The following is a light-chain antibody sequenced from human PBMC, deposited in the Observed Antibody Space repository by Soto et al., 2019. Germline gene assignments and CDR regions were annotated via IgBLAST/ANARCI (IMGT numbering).Light chain of an antibody. Sequence: QSVLTQPASVSGSPGQSITISCTGTSSDVGGYNYVSWYQQHPGKAPKLMIYDVSNRPSGVSNRFSGSKSGNTASLTISGLQAEDEADYYCSSYTSSSLVVFGGGTKLNVL. V-gene: IGLV2-14*01. CDR3: SSYTSSSLVV. CDR1: SSDVGGYNY. J-gene: IGLJ2*01. CDR2: DVS.